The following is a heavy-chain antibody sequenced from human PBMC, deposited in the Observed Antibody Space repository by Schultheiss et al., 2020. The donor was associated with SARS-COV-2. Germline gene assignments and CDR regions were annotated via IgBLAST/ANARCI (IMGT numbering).Heavy chain of an antibody. CDR2: ISSSGSTI. D-gene: IGHD5-24*01. CDR3: ARSGLEILDYYYYMDV. J-gene: IGHJ6*03. CDR1: GFTFSSYA. V-gene: IGHV3-48*04. Sequence: GGSLRLSCAASGFTFSSYAMSWVRQAPGKGLEWVSYISSSGSTIYYADSVKGRFTISRDNAKNSLYLQMNSLRAEDTAVYYCARSGLEILDYYYYMDVWGKGTTVTVSS.